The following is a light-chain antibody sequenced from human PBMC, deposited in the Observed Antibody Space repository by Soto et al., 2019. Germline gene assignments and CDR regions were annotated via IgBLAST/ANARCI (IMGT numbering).Light chain of an antibody. V-gene: IGLV1-44*01. Sequence: QSVLTQPPSASGTPGQRITISCSGSSSNIGSNTVNWYHQLPGTAPKLLIYSNNQRPSRVPDRVSGSKSGSSASLTISGLPYEDEADYYCATSDASLGGMVFGGGTKLTVL. CDR1: SSNIGSNT. CDR3: ATSDASLGGMV. J-gene: IGLJ2*01. CDR2: SNN.